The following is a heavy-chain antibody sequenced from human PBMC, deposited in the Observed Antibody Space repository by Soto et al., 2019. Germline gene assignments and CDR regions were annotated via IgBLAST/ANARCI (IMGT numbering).Heavy chain of an antibody. J-gene: IGHJ4*02. Sequence: PSETLSLTCTVSGGSISSGGYYWSWIRQHPGKGLEWIGYIYYSGSTYYNPSLKSRVTISVDTSKNQFSLKLSSVTAADTAVYYCARGLVIAQIDYWGQGTLVTVSS. V-gene: IGHV4-31*03. D-gene: IGHD6-6*01. CDR1: GGSISSGGYY. CDR2: IYYSGST. CDR3: ARGLVIAQIDY.